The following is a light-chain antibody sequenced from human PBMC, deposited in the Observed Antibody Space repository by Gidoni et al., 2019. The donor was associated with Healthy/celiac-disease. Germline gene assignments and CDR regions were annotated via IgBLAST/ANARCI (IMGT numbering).Light chain of an antibody. V-gene: IGKV2-28*01. CDR1: QSLLHSNGYNY. J-gene: IGKJ1*01. CDR2: LGS. Sequence: DIVMTQSPLSLPVTPGEPASISCRSSQSLLHSNGYNYLDWYLQKPGQSPQLLIYLGSNRASGVPDRFSGSGSGTDFTLKISRVEAEDVGVYYGMQALQTVAFGQGTKVEIK. CDR3: MQALQTVA.